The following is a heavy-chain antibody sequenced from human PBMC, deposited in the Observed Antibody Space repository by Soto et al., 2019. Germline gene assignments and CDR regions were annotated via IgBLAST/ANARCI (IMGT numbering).Heavy chain of an antibody. CDR2: TRNKANGYTT. V-gene: IGHV3-72*01. J-gene: IGHJ4*02. CDR3: AREPQLTSVTVFDY. CDR1: GFTLSDHY. D-gene: IGHD4-17*01. Sequence: EVQLVESGGGLVQPGGSLRLSCAASGFTLSDHYMDWVRQAPGKGLEWVGRTRNKANGYTTEYAASVKGRFTISRDDSKNSLYLQMNSLITEDTAVYSCAREPQLTSVTVFDYWGQGPPVTVSS.